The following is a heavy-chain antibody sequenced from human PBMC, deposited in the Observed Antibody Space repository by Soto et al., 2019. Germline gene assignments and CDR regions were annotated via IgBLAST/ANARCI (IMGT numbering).Heavy chain of an antibody. V-gene: IGHV1-2*02. CDR1: GYPVTAYY. CDR3: ARGGGVGVAGSAAFDM. CDR2: INPATGAA. J-gene: IGHJ3*02. Sequence: QLHLVQSGAVVKKPGASVTVSCSASGYPVTAYYMHWVRQAPGRGLEWMGGINPATGAATYTQTFQGRVTMIRDTSTSTVFMELSGLTSEDTAVFYCARGGGVGVAGSAAFDMWGQGTLVTVSS. D-gene: IGHD3-3*01.